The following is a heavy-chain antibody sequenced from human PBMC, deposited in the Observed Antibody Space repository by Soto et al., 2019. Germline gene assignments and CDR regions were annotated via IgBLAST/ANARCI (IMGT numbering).Heavy chain of an antibody. CDR3: ARDLPDYGDSPTFDY. J-gene: IGHJ4*02. CDR1: GGSISSSNW. CDR2: IYHSGST. V-gene: IGHV4-4*02. Sequence: QVQLQESGPGLVKPSGTLSLTCAVSGGSISSSNWWSWVRQPPGKGLEWIGEIYHSGSTNYNPSLMSRVTISVDKSKNQFSLKLSSVTAADTAVYYCARDLPDYGDSPTFDYWGQGTLVTVSS. D-gene: IGHD4-17*01.